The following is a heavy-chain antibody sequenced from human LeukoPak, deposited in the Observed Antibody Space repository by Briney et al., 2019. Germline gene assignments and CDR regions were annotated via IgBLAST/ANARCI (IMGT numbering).Heavy chain of an antibody. J-gene: IGHJ4*02. Sequence: GGSPRLSCAASGFTFSSYGMHWVRQAPGKGLEWVAFIRYDGSNKYYADSVKGRFTISRDNSKNTLYLQMNSLRAEDTAVYYCAKDYQRTWSTGDYWGQGTLVTVSS. V-gene: IGHV3-30*02. CDR3: AKDYQRTWSTGDY. D-gene: IGHD5/OR15-5a*01. CDR2: IRYDGSNK. CDR1: GFTFSSYG.